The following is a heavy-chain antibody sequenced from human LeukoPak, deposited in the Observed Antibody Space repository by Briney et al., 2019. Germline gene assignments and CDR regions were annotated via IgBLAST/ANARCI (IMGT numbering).Heavy chain of an antibody. CDR3: ARATTVTGYFQH. CDR2: IYYSGST. D-gene: IGHD4-17*01. CDR1: GGSISSGSYY. V-gene: IGHV4-61*10. Sequence: SETLSLTCTVSGGSISSGSYYWSWIRQPAGKGLEWIGYIYYSGSTNYNPSLKSRVTISVDTSKNQFSLKLSSVTAADTAVYYCARATTVTGYFQHWGQGTLVTVSS. J-gene: IGHJ1*01.